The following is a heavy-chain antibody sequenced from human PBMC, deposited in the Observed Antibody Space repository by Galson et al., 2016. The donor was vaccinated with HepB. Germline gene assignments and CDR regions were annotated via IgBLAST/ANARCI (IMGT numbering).Heavy chain of an antibody. D-gene: IGHD1-1*01. J-gene: IGHJ4*02. CDR1: GFTVNNNY. Sequence: SLRLSCAASGFTVNNNYMSWVRQAPGKGLEGVSVIYSGGNTYYADSVKGRFTISRDSSKNTLYLQMNSLRPEDTAVYYCATGPRGYWGQGTLVTVSS. CDR2: IYSGGNT. V-gene: IGHV3-66*01. CDR3: ATGPRGY.